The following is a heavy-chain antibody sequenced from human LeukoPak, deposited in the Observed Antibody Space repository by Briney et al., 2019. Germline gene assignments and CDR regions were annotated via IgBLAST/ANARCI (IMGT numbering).Heavy chain of an antibody. Sequence: GGSLRLPCAASGFTFSSYAMSWVRQAPGKGLEWVSVISGSGGSTYYADSVKGRFTISRDNSKNTLYLQMNSLRAEDTAVYYCAKGNYYERDAFDIWGQGTMVTVSS. CDR1: GFTFSSYA. CDR2: ISGSGGST. J-gene: IGHJ3*02. V-gene: IGHV3-23*01. CDR3: AKGNYYERDAFDI. D-gene: IGHD3-22*01.